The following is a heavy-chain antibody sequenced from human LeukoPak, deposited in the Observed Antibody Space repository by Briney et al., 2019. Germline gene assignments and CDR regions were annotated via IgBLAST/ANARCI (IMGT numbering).Heavy chain of an antibody. CDR3: ARGGLYYYDSSGYRKPLNWFDP. CDR2: INSDGSST. CDR1: GFTFSSYW. D-gene: IGHD3-22*01. Sequence: GGSLRLSCAASGFTFSSYWMHWVRQAPGKGLVWVSRINSDGSSTSYADSVKGRFTISRDNAKNTLYLQMNSLRAEDTAVYYCARGGLYYYDSSGYRKPLNWFDPWGQGTLVTVSS. J-gene: IGHJ5*02. V-gene: IGHV3-74*01.